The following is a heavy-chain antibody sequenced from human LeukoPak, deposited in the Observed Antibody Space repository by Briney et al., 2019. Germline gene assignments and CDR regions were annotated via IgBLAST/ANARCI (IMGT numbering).Heavy chain of an antibody. CDR3: ARGSGRNYDSRIYAFDI. V-gene: IGHV4-34*01. D-gene: IGHD3-22*01. Sequence: SETLSLTCAVYGGSFSGYYWSWIRQPPGKGLEWIGEINHSGSTNYNPSLKSRVTISVDTSKNQFSLKLSSVTAADTAVYYCARGSGRNYDSRIYAFDIWGQGTMVTVSS. J-gene: IGHJ3*02. CDR1: GGSFSGYY. CDR2: INHSGST.